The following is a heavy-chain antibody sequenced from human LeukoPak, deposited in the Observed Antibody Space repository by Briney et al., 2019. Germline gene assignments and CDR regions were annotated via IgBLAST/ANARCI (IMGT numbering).Heavy chain of an antibody. D-gene: IGHD2-2*01. Sequence: SQTLSLTCTVSGGSISSGGYYWSWIRQHPGKGLEWIGYIYYSGSTYYNPSLKSRVTISVDTSKNQFSLKLSSVTAADTAVYYCARNYCSSTSCYAGGWFDPWGQGTLVTVSS. CDR2: IYYSGST. CDR3: ARNYCSSTSCYAGGWFDP. V-gene: IGHV4-31*03. J-gene: IGHJ5*02. CDR1: GGSISSGGYY.